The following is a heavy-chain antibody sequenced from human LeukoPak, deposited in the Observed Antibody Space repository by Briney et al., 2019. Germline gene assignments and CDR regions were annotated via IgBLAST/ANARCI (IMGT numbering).Heavy chain of an antibody. Sequence: GRSLRLSCSCAASGFTFSSYATHWVRQAPGRGLEWVAVISHDGSNKYYADSVKGRFTISRDNSKNTLYLQMNSLRAEDTAVYYCAIVPAASGQFDYWGQGTLVTVSS. CDR1: GFTFSSYA. D-gene: IGHD2-2*01. V-gene: IGHV3-30-3*01. CDR3: AIVPAASGQFDY. J-gene: IGHJ4*02. CDR2: ISHDGSNK.